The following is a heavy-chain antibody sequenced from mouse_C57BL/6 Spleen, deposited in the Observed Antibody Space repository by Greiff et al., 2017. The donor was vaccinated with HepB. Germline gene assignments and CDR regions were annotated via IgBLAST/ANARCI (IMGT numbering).Heavy chain of an antibody. Sequence: EVQGVESGGGLVKPGGSLKLSCAASGFTFSSYAMSWVRQTPEKRLEWVATISDGGSYTYYPDNVKGRFTISRDNAKNNLYLQMSHLKSEDTAMYYCAREGGGLRYYFDYWGQGTTLTVSS. CDR2: ISDGGSYT. V-gene: IGHV5-4*01. CDR1: GFTFSSYA. CDR3: AREGGGLRYYFDY. J-gene: IGHJ2*01. D-gene: IGHD2-4*01.